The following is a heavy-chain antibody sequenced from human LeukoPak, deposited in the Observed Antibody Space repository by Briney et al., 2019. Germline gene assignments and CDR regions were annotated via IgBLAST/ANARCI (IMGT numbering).Heavy chain of an antibody. J-gene: IGHJ4*02. V-gene: IGHV3-30*03. CDR3: ARDPSGSSTTSFDY. Sequence: GGSLRLSCAASGFTFRSYGMHWVRQAPGKGLEWVAVISYDGSNKHYVDSVKGRFTISRDNAKNTLYLQMNTLRVEDTAVYYCARDPSGSSTTSFDYWGQGTLVTVSS. CDR2: ISYDGSNK. CDR1: GFTFRSYG. D-gene: IGHD1/OR15-1a*01.